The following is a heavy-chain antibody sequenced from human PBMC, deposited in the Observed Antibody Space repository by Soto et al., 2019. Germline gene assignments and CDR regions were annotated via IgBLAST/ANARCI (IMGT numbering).Heavy chain of an antibody. D-gene: IGHD6-6*01. CDR1: GGSITSYY. CDR3: ARDPISARPFFDY. CDR2: IHYSGST. V-gene: IGHV4-59*01. Sequence: PSETLSLTCTVSGGSITSYYWSWIRQPPGKGLEWIGDIHYSGSTNYNPSLKSRATISTDTSKNQFSLNLSSVTAADTAVYYCARDPISARPFFDYWGQGTLVTVSS. J-gene: IGHJ4*02.